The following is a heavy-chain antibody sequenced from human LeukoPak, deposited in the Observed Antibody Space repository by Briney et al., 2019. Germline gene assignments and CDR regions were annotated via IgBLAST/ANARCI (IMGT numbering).Heavy chain of an antibody. CDR2: IYYSGST. CDR1: GGSISSSSYY. Sequence: SETLSLTCTVSGGSISSSSYYWSWIRQPPGKGLEWIGYIYYSGSTNYNPSLKSRVTISVDTSKNQFSLKLSSVTAADTAVYYCARLRLYSSGWDFDYWGQGTLVTVSS. V-gene: IGHV4-61*05. D-gene: IGHD6-19*01. J-gene: IGHJ4*02. CDR3: ARLRLYSSGWDFDY.